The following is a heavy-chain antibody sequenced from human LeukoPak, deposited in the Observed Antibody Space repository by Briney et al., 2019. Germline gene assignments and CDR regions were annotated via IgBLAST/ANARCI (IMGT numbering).Heavy chain of an antibody. CDR1: GFTVSSNY. CDR2: IYSGGST. V-gene: IGHV3-53*01. CDR3: ARGLICSGGSCYSDY. D-gene: IGHD2-15*01. Sequence: GGSLRLSCAASGFTVSSNYMSWVRQAPGKGLEWVSVIYSGGSTYYADSVKGRFTISRDNSKNTLYLQMNSLRAEDTAVYSCARGLICSGGSCYSDYWGQGTLVTVSS. J-gene: IGHJ4*02.